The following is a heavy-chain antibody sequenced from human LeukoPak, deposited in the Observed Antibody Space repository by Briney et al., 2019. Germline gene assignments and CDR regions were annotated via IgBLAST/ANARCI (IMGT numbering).Heavy chain of an antibody. CDR3: ARAPPPGYSYLDY. J-gene: IGHJ4*02. Sequence: SETLSLTCAVSGGSISSNTNYWGWIRQPPGKGLEWIGTIAYSGTTYYNPSLKSRVTISVDTSKNQFSLKLSSVTAADTAVYYCARAPPPGYSYLDYWGQGTLVTVSS. CDR1: GGSISSNTNY. CDR2: IAYSGTT. D-gene: IGHD5-18*01. V-gene: IGHV4-39*07.